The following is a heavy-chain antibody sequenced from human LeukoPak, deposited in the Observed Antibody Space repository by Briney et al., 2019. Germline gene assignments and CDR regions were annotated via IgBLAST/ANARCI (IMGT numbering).Heavy chain of an antibody. CDR1: GFTFSDYS. Sequence: GGSLRLSCSASGFTFSDYSMNWVRQAPGKGLEWISYIGIDSGNTNYADSVKGRFTISGDKAKNSLYLQMNSLRVEDTAVYYCARDYKYAFDNWGQGTLVTVSS. V-gene: IGHV3-48*01. CDR2: IGIDSGNT. D-gene: IGHD5-24*01. CDR3: ARDYKYAFDN. J-gene: IGHJ4*02.